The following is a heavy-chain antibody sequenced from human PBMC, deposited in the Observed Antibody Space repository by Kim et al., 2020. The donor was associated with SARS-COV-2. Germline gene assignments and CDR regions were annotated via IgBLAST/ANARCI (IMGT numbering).Heavy chain of an antibody. Sequence: GGSLRLSCAASGFTFSSYEMNWVRQAPGKGLEWVSYISSSGSTIYYADSVKGRFTISRDNAKNSLYLQMNSLRAEDTAIYYCASLYSCSGGSCYDTYGEWFDTWGQGTLVTASS. CDR2: ISSSGSTI. V-gene: IGHV3-48*03. CDR3: ASLYSCSGGSCYDTYGEWFDT. D-gene: IGHD2-15*01. CDR1: GFTFSSYE. J-gene: IGHJ5*02.